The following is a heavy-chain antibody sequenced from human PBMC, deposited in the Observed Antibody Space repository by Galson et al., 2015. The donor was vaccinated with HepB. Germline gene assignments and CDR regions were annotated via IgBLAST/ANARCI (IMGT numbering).Heavy chain of an antibody. CDR3: ARSAGYCGTTSCPNNWFDP. CDR2: IYWNDDK. CDR1: AFSLSTSGMG. J-gene: IGHJ5*02. V-gene: IGHV2-5*01. D-gene: IGHD2-2*01. Sequence: PALVKPTQTLTLTCTFSAFSLSTSGMGVGWIRQPPGKALEWLALIYWNDDKRYSPSLKSRLTITKDTSKNQVVLTMTNMDPVDTATYYCARSAGYCGTTSCPNNWFDPWGQGTLVTVSS.